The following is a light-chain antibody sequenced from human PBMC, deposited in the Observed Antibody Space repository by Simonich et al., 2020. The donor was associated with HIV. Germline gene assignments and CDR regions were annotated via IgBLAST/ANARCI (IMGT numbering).Light chain of an antibody. J-gene: IGKJ1*01. CDR3: QQYYSTPWT. CDR2: WAA. CDR1: QSVLYSSNNNNY. V-gene: IGKV4-1*01. Sequence: DIVMTQSPDSLAVSLGERATINCKSSQSVLYSSNNNNYLAWYQQKPGQPPNLLIYWAATRESGVPDRFSGSGSGTDFTLTISSLQAEDVAIYYCQQYYSTPWTLGQGTKVEIK.